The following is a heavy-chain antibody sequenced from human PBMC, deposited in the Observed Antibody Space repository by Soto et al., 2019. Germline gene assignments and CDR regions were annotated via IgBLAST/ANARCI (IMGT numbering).Heavy chain of an antibody. CDR1: NGSIGTNY. Sequence: QVQLQVSGPGLVKPSETLTLTCTISNGSIGTNYWSWLRQPPGKPLEWIGHIYHSGTTNYNPSLQSRVTLSVDMSKSQFSLKLTSATAADTAVYYCARHRWTSGYYLVFDSWGQGTLVTVSS. V-gene: IGHV4-59*08. CDR2: IYHSGTT. J-gene: IGHJ4*02. CDR3: ARHRWTSGYYLVFDS. D-gene: IGHD3-3*01.